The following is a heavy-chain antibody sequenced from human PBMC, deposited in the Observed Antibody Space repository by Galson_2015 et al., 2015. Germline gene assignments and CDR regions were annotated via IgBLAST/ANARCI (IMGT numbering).Heavy chain of an antibody. CDR2: ISTTGGST. CDR1: GFTFSNYA. V-gene: IGHV3-23*01. D-gene: IGHD2/OR15-2a*01. J-gene: IGHJ6*02. Sequence: SLRLSCAASGFTFSNYAMNWVRQAPGKGLEWVSAISTTGGSTYYADSVKGRFTISRDNSKDTLYLQMNSLRAEDTAVYYCAKVLSPYSYYYYGMDVWAKGPRSPSP. CDR3: AKVLSPYSYYYYGMDV.